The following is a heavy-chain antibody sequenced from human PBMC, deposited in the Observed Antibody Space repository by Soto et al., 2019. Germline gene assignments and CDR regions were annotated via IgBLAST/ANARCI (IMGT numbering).Heavy chain of an antibody. V-gene: IGHV3-11*06. J-gene: IGHJ4*02. CDR3: ARDASTNLLGPLDY. CDR1: GFTFSDYY. D-gene: IGHD7-27*01. Sequence: QVQMVESGGGFVKPGGSLRLSCAASGFTFSDYYMSWIRQAPGQGLEWVSYISNSGSYTAYADSVKGRFTISRDNAKKSLYLQMNSLRVDDTAVYYCARDASTNLLGPLDYWGQGSLVTVSS. CDR2: ISNSGSYT.